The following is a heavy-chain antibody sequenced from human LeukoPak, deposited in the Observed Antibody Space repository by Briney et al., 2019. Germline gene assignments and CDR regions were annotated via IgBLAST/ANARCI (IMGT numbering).Heavy chain of an antibody. V-gene: IGHV3-53*05. CDR2: IYSGGST. Sequence: PGGSLRLSCAASGFTVSSNYMSWVRQAPGKGLEWVSIIYSGGSTYYADSVKGRFTISRDNSKNTLYLQMNSLRAEDTAVYYCARVTSYDFWSGYSDWGQGTLVTVSS. J-gene: IGHJ4*02. D-gene: IGHD3-3*01. CDR3: ARVTSYDFWSGYSD. CDR1: GFTVSSNY.